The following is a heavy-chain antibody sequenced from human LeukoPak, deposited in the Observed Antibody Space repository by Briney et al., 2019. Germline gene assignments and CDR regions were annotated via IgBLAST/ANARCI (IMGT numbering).Heavy chain of an antibody. V-gene: IGHV1-46*03. CDR3: AAPGASGFVGNFWSGPLDF. CDR2: INPSAGST. D-gene: IGHD3-3*01. J-gene: IGHJ4*02. Sequence: ASVTVSCRASGYTSTSHYMHWVRQAPGQGLEWMGIINPSAGSTNYPQKFQGRVTMTRDTSTSTVYMELSSLRSEDTAVYYCAAPGASGFVGNFWSGPLDFWGQGTLVTVSS. CDR1: GYTSTSHY.